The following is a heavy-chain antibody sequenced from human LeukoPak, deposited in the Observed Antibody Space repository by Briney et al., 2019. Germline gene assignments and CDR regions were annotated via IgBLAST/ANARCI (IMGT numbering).Heavy chain of an antibody. CDR3: ARRSRSSYYFDY. J-gene: IGHJ4*02. CDR2: IYYSGST. Sequence: SETLSLTCTVSGGSIRSSSHYWGWVRQTPGKGLEWIGSIYYSGSTWYNPSLKTRVTMSVDTSKNQFSLKLRSVTDADTAVYYCARRSRSSYYFDYWGQGTLVTVSS. CDR1: GGSIRSSSHY. V-gene: IGHV4-39*01. D-gene: IGHD2-15*01.